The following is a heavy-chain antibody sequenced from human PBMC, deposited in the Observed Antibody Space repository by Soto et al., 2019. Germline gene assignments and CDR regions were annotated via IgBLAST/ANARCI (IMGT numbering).Heavy chain of an antibody. V-gene: IGHV4-59*01. CDR1: GSSIMPYY. CDR3: TRVGGYYGDYPNFDY. CDR2: IYYSGST. Sequence: SETLSLTCSVSGSSIMPYYCICIRQPPGKGLEWIVNIYYSGSTNYNPSLKSRVIMSVASSKNQVSLRLDSVTAADTAVYYCTRVGGYYGDYPNFDYWGQGALVTVS. D-gene: IGHD4-17*01. J-gene: IGHJ4*02.